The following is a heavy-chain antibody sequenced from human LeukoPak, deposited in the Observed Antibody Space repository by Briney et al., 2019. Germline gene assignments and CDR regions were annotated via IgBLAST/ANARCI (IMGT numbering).Heavy chain of an antibody. V-gene: IGHV1-8*01. CDR1: GYTFTSYD. D-gene: IGHD3-3*01. CDR2: MNPNSGNT. CDR3: ARDEEEGAYYDFWSGYNY. Sequence: ASVKVSCKASGYTFTSYDINWVRQATGQGLEWMGWMNPNSGNTGYAQKFQGRVTMTRNTSISTAYMELSSLRSDDTAVYYCARDEEEGAYYDFWSGYNYWGQGTLVTVSS. J-gene: IGHJ4*02.